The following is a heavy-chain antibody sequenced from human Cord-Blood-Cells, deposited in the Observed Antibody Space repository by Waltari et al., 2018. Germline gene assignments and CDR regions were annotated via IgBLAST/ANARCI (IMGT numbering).Heavy chain of an antibody. J-gene: IGHJ3*02. Sequence: QVQLVQSGAEVKKPGASVKVSCKASGYTFTSYGISWVRQAPGQGLEWMGWSRAYNGNTNYEQKLQGRVSMTTDTATSTAYSELRSLRSDDTAVYYCARDGDPGAFDIWGQGTMVTVSS. CDR1: GYTFTSYG. D-gene: IGHD7-27*01. CDR3: ARDGDPGAFDI. CDR2: SRAYNGNT. V-gene: IGHV1-18*01.